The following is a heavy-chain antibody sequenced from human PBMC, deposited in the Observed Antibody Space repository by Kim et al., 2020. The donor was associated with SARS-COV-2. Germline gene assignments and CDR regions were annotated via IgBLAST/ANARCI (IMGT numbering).Heavy chain of an antibody. Sequence: SVKVSCKASGGTFSSYAISWVRQAPGQGLEWMGRIIPILGIANYAQKFQGRVTITADKSTSTAYMELSSLRSEDTAVYYCARRLPVAAAVDAFDIWGQGTMVTVSS. CDR3: ARRLPVAAAVDAFDI. J-gene: IGHJ3*02. D-gene: IGHD6-13*01. CDR1: GGTFSSYA. V-gene: IGHV1-69*04. CDR2: IIPILGIA.